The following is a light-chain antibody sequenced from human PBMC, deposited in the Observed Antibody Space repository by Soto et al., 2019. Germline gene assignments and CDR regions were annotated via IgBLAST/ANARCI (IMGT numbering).Light chain of an antibody. J-gene: IGKJ5*01. CDR2: GAS. CDR1: QSVRSN. Sequence: EIVMTQSPATLSVSAGETATLSCRASQSVRSNLAWYPQKRGQVPRLLIYGASTRAAGIPARFSGSGSGTEFTLPISSLQSEDFAVYCCQQYNNWPPIAFGQGTRRAIK. CDR3: QQYNNWPPIA. V-gene: IGKV3-15*01.